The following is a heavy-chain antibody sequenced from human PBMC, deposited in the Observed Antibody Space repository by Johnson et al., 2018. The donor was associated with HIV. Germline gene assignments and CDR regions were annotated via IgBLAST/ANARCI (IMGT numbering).Heavy chain of an antibody. V-gene: IGHV3-30*04. CDR1: GITFSSYA. J-gene: IGHJ3*02. CDR2: ISYDGSNK. CDR3: ERDPDWGYRDSTAFDI. D-gene: IGHD3-16*02. Sequence: QVQLVESGGTLIQPGGSLRLSCAASGITFSSYAMHWVRQAPGKGLEWGAVISYDGSNKYYADYVKGRFTISRDKSKNTLEQQMNSGRAEETAVYYCERDPDWGYRDSTAFDIWGQGVMGTVSS.